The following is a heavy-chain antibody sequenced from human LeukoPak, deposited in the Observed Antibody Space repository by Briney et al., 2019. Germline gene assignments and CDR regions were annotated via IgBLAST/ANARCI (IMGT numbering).Heavy chain of an antibody. CDR3: AKAALNDFWSGYYPNWFDP. J-gene: IGHJ5*02. CDR2: ISGSGGST. CDR1: GFTFSSYA. D-gene: IGHD3-3*01. V-gene: IGHV3-23*01. Sequence: GGYLRLSWAASGFTFSSYAMSWVRQAPGKGLEWVSAISGSGGSTYYADSVKGRFTISRDNFKNTLYLQMNSLRAEDTAVYYCAKAALNDFWSGYYPNWFDPWGQGTLVTVSS.